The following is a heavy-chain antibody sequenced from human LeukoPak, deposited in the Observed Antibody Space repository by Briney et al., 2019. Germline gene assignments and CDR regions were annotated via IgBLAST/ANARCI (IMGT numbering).Heavy chain of an antibody. J-gene: IGHJ4*02. Sequence: SETLSLTCTVSGGSISSSSYYWGWIRQPPGKGLEWIGSIYYSGSTYYNPSLKSRGTISVDTSKNQFSLKLSSVTAADTAVYYCASQPVMVAAYFDYWGQGTLVTVSS. CDR1: GGSISSSSYY. D-gene: IGHD2-15*01. CDR3: ASQPVMVAAYFDY. CDR2: IYYSGST. V-gene: IGHV4-39*07.